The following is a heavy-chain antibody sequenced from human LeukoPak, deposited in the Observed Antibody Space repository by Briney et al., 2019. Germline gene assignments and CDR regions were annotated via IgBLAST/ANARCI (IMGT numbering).Heavy chain of an antibody. V-gene: IGHV4-34*01. D-gene: IGHD3-16*02. CDR3: ARLTRSNYVWGSYRYYYYYMDV. J-gene: IGHJ6*03. CDR2: INHSGST. Sequence: PSETLSLTCAVYGGSSSGYYWSWIRQPPGKGLEWIGEINHSGSTNYNPSLKSRVTISVDTSKNQFSLKLSSVTAADTAVYYCARLTRSNYVWGSYRYYYYYMDVWGKGTTVTISS. CDR1: GGSSSGYY.